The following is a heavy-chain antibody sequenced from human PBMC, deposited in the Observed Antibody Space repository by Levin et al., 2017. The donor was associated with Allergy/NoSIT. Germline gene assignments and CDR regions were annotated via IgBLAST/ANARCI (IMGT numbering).Heavy chain of an antibody. D-gene: IGHD1-14*01. J-gene: IGHJ4*02. CDR1: GFTFSTYA. CDR3: AKGSAPDFDY. CDR2: ISDTGRGT. Sequence: GGSLRLSCAGSGFTFSTYAMSWVRQSPGKGLEWVSAISDTGRGTYYADSVKGRFTISRDNSKSTVYLQMNSLRAEDTAVYYCAKGSAPDFDYWGQGTLVTVSS. V-gene: IGHV3-23*01.